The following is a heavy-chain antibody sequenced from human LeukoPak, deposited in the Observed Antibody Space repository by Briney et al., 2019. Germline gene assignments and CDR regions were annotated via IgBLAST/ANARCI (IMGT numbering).Heavy chain of an antibody. Sequence: SLRLSCTASGFIFRDNAIAWLRQPPGKGLEWIGYVRGETNGGAADYAASVKGRFTISRDESKSCAYLQLNNVNTDDTAVYHCARSGFKYWGRGTLVVVSS. CDR1: GFIFRDNA. CDR3: ARSGFKY. V-gene: IGHV3-49*03. J-gene: IGHJ4*02. CDR2: VRGETNGGAA. D-gene: IGHD6-25*01.